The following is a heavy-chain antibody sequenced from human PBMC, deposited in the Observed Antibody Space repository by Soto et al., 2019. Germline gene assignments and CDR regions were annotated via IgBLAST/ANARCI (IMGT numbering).Heavy chain of an antibody. J-gene: IGHJ3*02. D-gene: IGHD3-22*01. Sequence: ASVKVSCKASGYTFTSYGISWVRQAPGQGLEWMGWISAYNGNTNYAQKLQGRVTMTTDTSTSTAYMELRSLRSDDTAVYYCARDANYYDSSGDDAFDIWGQGKMVTVSS. CDR3: ARDANYYDSSGDDAFDI. CDR1: GYTFTSYG. CDR2: ISAYNGNT. V-gene: IGHV1-18*01.